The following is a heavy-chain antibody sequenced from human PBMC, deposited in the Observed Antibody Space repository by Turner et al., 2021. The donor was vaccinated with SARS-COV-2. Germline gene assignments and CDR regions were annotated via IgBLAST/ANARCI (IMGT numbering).Heavy chain of an antibody. J-gene: IGHJ4*02. D-gene: IGHD2-2*01. CDR2: IYFIGSA. CDR1: GDSLSGSVHY. Sequence: QLQLQESGPGLVKSSGTLSLTCTVSGDSLSGSVHYWAWIRKPHGKGLEWVGNIYFIGSANYNPSLRSRATILVDTSKNQFSLTLTSVTASDTAVYFCARQAETAEIPAAYFDHWGQGTLLTVSS. V-gene: IGHV4-39*01. CDR3: ARQAETAEIPAAYFDH.